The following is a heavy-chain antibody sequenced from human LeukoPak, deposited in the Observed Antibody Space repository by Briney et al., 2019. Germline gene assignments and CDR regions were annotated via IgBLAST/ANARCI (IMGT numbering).Heavy chain of an antibody. CDR3: ARERGYYGSGSYGYYYYMDV. V-gene: IGHV3-7*03. J-gene: IGHJ6*03. D-gene: IGHD3-10*01. CDR2: IKPDGSEI. CDR1: GFSFSRYW. Sequence: GGSLRLSCAASGFSFSRYWMSWVRQAPVRGLEWVANIKPDGSEIYYVDSVKGRFTISRDNAKNSLYLQMNSLRAEDTALYHCARERGYYGSGSYGYYYYMDVWGKGTTVTISS.